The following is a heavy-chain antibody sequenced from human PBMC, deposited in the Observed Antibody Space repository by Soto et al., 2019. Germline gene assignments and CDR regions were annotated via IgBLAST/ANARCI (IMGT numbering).Heavy chain of an antibody. Sequence: QVQLVESGGGVVQPGRSLRLSCAASGFTFSSYAMHWVRQAPGKGLEWVAVISYDGSNKYYADSVKGRFTISRDNSKNTLYLQMNSLRAEDTAVYYCASWAIAVAGTFWCDPWGQGTLVTVSS. D-gene: IGHD6-19*01. CDR3: ASWAIAVAGTFWCDP. V-gene: IGHV3-30-3*01. J-gene: IGHJ5*02. CDR2: ISYDGSNK. CDR1: GFTFSSYA.